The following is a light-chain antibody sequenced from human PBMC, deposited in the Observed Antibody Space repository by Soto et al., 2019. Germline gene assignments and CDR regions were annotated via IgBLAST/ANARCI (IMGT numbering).Light chain of an antibody. CDR2: EVS. CDR3: SSYAGSHSV. CDR1: SSDVGGYNF. Sequence: QSALTHPPSASGSPGRSVTISCTGASSDVGGYNFVSWYQQRPGKAPKVIIYEVSKRPSGVPDRFSGAKSGNTASLTVSGLQDEAAADYYRSSYAGSHSVFGTGTKVTVL. V-gene: IGLV2-8*01. J-gene: IGLJ1*01.